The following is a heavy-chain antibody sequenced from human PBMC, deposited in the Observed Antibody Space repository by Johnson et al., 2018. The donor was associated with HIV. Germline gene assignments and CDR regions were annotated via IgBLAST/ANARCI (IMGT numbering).Heavy chain of an antibody. Sequence: QMRLVESGGGLVKPGGSLRLSCAASGFTFSDYYMSWIRQAPGKGLEWVSYISSSGSTIYYADSVKGRFTISRDNAKNSLYLQMNSLRAEDTAVYYCARAVCRGGRCYSHDAFDIWGQGTMVTVSS. V-gene: IGHV3-11*04. J-gene: IGHJ3*02. D-gene: IGHD2-15*01. CDR1: GFTFSDYY. CDR3: ARAVCRGGRCYSHDAFDI. CDR2: ISSSGSTI.